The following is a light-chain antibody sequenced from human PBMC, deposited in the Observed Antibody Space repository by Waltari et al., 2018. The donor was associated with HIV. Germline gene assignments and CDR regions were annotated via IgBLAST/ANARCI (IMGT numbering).Light chain of an antibody. CDR3: AAWDDSLNGGV. Sequence: QSVLTPPPPASGTPGQRVTLSCSASSHTLGSKTQNWYQQLPGTAPKPLIYSNKQRPSGVPDRFSGSESGTSASRAISGLQSEDEADYCCAAWDDSLNGGVFGGGTKLTVL. CDR1: SHTLGSKT. J-gene: IGLJ3*02. CDR2: SNK. V-gene: IGLV1-44*01.